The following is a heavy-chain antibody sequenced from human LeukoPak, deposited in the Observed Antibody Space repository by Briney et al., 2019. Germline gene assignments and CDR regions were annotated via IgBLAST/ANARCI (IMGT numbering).Heavy chain of an antibody. CDR2: IYPDESDT. CDR1: GYSFSNYW. V-gene: IGHV5-51*01. Sequence: GESLKISRKGSGYSFSNYWIGWVRQMPGKGLEWMGIIYPDESDTRYSPSFQGQVTISADKSISTAYLQWSSLKASDTAMYYCARLGSRHGYNWGDLWGQGTLVSVSS. CDR3: ARLGSRHGYNWGDL. J-gene: IGHJ5*02. D-gene: IGHD5-24*01.